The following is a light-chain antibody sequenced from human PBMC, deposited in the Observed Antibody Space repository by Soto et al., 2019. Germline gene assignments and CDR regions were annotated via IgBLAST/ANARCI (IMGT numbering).Light chain of an antibody. Sequence: EIALTQSPATLSLSPGERATLSCRATQSVSSYLAWYQQKPGQAPRLLIYDASNRATAIPARLSGSGSGTDFTLSISSLEPEDFAVYYCQQRSDWPPWTFGQGTKVEIK. V-gene: IGKV3-11*01. CDR2: DAS. CDR3: QQRSDWPPWT. CDR1: QSVSSY. J-gene: IGKJ1*01.